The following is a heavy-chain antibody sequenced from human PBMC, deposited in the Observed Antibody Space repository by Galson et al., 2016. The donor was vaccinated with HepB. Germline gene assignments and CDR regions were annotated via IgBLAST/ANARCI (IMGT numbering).Heavy chain of an antibody. J-gene: IGHJ4*02. CDR2: ITASGGST. D-gene: IGHD3-10*01. CDR1: GFTFSSYA. CDR3: AKGKGVNILTFDC. Sequence: SLRLSCAASGFTFSSYAVNWLRQAPGKGLEWVSAITASGGSTFYANSVKGRFTISRDNSKNMVYLQMNSLRAEDTAVYYCAKGKGVNILTFDCWGQGTLVTVSS. V-gene: IGHV3-23*01.